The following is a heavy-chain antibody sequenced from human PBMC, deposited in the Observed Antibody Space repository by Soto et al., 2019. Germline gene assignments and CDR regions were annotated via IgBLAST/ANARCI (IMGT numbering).Heavy chain of an antibody. D-gene: IGHD1-1*01. V-gene: IGHV4-39*01. CDR3: ADGNWNAFDY. J-gene: IGHJ4*02. CDR1: GGSISSSSYY. CDR2: IYYSGST. Sequence: PSETLSLTCTVSGGSISSSSYYWGWIRQPPGKGLEWIGSIYYSGSTYYNPSLKSRVTISVDTSKNQFSLKLSSVTAADTAVYYCADGNWNAFDYWGQGPLVTVSS.